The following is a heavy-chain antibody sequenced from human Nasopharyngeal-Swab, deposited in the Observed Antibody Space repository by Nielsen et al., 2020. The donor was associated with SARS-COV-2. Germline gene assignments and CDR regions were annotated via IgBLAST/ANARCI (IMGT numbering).Heavy chain of an antibody. J-gene: IGHJ4*02. V-gene: IGHV3-74*01. Sequence: GESLKISCAASGFTFSRYWMHWVRQAPGKGLVWVSRVNGVGSGTGHADSVKGRFTISRDNAKNMLYLQMNSLRAEDTAVYYCAVVQHEGAFDYWGQGTLVTVSS. CDR1: GFTFSRYW. CDR3: AVVQHEGAFDY. CDR2: VNGVGSGT. D-gene: IGHD1-26*01.